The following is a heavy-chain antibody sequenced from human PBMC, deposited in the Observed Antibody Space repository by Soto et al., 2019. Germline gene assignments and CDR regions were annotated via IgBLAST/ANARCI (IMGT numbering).Heavy chain of an antibody. J-gene: IGHJ6*02. CDR2: INAGNGNT. D-gene: IGHD2-2*02. Sequence: ASVKVSCTASGYTFTSYAMHWVRQAPGQRLELMGWINAGNGNTKYSQKFQGRVTITRDTSASTAYMELSSLRSEDTAVYYCGLYCSSTSCYTGNYYYYGMDVWGQGTTVTVSS. CDR1: GYTFTSYA. V-gene: IGHV1-3*01. CDR3: GLYCSSTSCYTGNYYYYGMDV.